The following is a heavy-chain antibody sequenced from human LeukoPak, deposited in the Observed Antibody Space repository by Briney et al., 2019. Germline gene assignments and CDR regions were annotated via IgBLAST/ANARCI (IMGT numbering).Heavy chain of an antibody. V-gene: IGHV1-8*03. CDR2: MNPNSGNT. CDR1: GYTFTSYD. J-gene: IGHJ6*03. Sequence: GASVKVSCKASGYTFTSYDINWVRQATGQGLEWMGWMNPNSGNTGYAQKFQGRVTITRNTSLSTAYMELSSLRSEDTAVYYCARQSNYDFWSGYSPNYYYMDVWGKGTTVTVSS. D-gene: IGHD3-3*01. CDR3: ARQSNYDFWSGYSPNYYYMDV.